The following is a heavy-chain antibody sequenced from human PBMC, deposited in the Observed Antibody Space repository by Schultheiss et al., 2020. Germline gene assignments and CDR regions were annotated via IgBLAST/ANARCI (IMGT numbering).Heavy chain of an antibody. J-gene: IGHJ4*02. V-gene: IGHV3-23*01. CDR1: GLTFSSYA. Sequence: GGSLRLSCAASGLTFSSYAVSWVRQAPGKGLEWVSAISGGGGSTYYADSVKGRFTISRDNSKNTLYLQMNSLRAEDTAVYYCARDSVPIYDILTGYFDYWGQGTLVTVSS. D-gene: IGHD3-9*01. CDR3: ARDSVPIYDILTGYFDY. CDR2: ISGGGGST.